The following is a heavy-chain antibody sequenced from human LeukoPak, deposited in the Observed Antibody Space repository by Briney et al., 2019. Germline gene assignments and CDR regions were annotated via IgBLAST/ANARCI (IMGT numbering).Heavy chain of an antibody. CDR1: GGSISSYY. CDR3: ARQTYYYDSSGYYYDAFDI. Sequence: PSETLSLTCTVSGGSISSYYWSWIRQPPGKGLGWIGYIYYSGSTNYNPSLKSRVTISVDTSKNQFSLKLSSVTAADTAVYYCARQTYYYDSSGYYYDAFDIWGQGTMVTVSS. J-gene: IGHJ3*02. D-gene: IGHD3-22*01. V-gene: IGHV4-59*01. CDR2: IYYSGST.